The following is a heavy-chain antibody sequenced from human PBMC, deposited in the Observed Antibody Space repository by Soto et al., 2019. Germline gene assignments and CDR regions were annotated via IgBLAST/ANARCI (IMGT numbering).Heavy chain of an antibody. J-gene: IGHJ4*02. CDR3: AKGPR. CDR1: GFTFSNIW. CDR2: ISPDGGEI. Sequence: LVESGGGLVQPGGSLRLSCAASGFTFSNIWMSWVRRSPEKGPEWVASISPDGGEIYYVDSVKGRFTISRDNTRNSLYLQMNILRAEDTAVYYCAKGPRWGQGTLVTVSS. V-gene: IGHV3-7*01.